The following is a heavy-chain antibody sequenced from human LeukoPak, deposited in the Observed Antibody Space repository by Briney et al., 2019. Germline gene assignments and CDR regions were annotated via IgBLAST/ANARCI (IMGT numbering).Heavy chain of an antibody. Sequence: GGSLRLSCAASGFTFSSYAMSWVRQAPGKGLEWVSAISGSGGSTYYADSVKGRFTISRDNSNNTLYLQMNSLRAEDTAVYYCAKDLPDIVVVPAAIFDYWGQGTLVTVSS. CDR1: GFTFSSYA. D-gene: IGHD2-2*01. V-gene: IGHV3-23*01. J-gene: IGHJ4*02. CDR3: AKDLPDIVVVPAAIFDY. CDR2: ISGSGGST.